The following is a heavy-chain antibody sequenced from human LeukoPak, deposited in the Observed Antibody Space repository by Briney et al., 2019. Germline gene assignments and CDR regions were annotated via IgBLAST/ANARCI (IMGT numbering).Heavy chain of an antibody. CDR1: GFTFSSYG. V-gene: IGHV3-30*18. Sequence: PGGSLRLSCAASGFTFSSYGMHWVREAPGKGLGWVAVISYDGSNKYYADSVEGRFTISRDNSKNTLYLQMNSLRAEDTAVYYCAKAPVGVAALSYWGEGTLVTVSS. D-gene: IGHD2-15*01. CDR2: ISYDGSNK. CDR3: AKAPVGVAALSY. J-gene: IGHJ4*02.